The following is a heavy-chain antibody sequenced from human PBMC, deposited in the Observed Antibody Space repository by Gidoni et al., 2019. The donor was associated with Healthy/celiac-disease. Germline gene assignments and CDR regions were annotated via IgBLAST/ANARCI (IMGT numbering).Heavy chain of an antibody. D-gene: IGHD6-13*01. CDR2: IYYSGST. V-gene: IGHV4-39*01. CDR1: GGSISSSSYY. CDR3: ARRGSSSWYTTIGAVVGRLGGFDP. J-gene: IGHJ5*02. Sequence: QLQLPESGPGLVKPSETLSLTCTVSGGSISSSSYYWGWIRQPPGKGLEWIGSIYYSGSTYYNPSLKSRVTISVDTSKNQFSLKLSSVTAADTAVYYCARRGSSSWYTTIGAVVGRLGGFDPWGQGTLVTVSS.